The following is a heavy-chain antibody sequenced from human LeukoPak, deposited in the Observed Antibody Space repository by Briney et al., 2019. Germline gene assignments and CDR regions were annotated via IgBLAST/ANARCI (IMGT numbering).Heavy chain of an antibody. D-gene: IGHD6-13*01. CDR1: GYSISSGYY. CDR2: IYHSGST. J-gene: IGHJ4*02. Sequence: SETLSLTCTVSGYSISSGYYWGWIRQPPGKGLEWIGSIYHSGSTYYNPSLKSRVTISVDTSKNQFSLKLSSVTAADTAVYYCAAGIAAAGTIYFDYWGQGTLVTVSS. V-gene: IGHV4-38-2*02. CDR3: AAGIAAAGTIYFDY.